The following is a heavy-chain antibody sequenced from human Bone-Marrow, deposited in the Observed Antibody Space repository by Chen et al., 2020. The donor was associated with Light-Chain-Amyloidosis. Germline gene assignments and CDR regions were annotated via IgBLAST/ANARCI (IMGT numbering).Heavy chain of an antibody. Sequence: GSGPGLVEPSQTLSLTCSVSGASMTNGSHYWSWIRLPAGKGLEWIGRIYTSGNTNYSPSLKSRVTISVDTSKNQFSLKLNSVTAADTAVYYCAREGTAMGRGQFLNFFYYMDVWGKGTTVTVSS. CDR1: GASMTNGSHY. J-gene: IGHJ6*03. CDR2: IYTSGNT. V-gene: IGHV4-61*02. D-gene: IGHD5-18*01. CDR3: AREGTAMGRGQFLNFFYYMDV.